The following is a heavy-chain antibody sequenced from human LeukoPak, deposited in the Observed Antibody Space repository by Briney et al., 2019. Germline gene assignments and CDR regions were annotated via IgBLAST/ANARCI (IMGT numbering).Heavy chain of an antibody. V-gene: IGHV3-53*01. CDR1: GFTVSSNY. CDR3: AKAISRYSSSWSYFDY. CDR2: IYSGGST. D-gene: IGHD6-13*01. J-gene: IGHJ4*02. Sequence: GGSLRLSCAASGFTVSSNYMSWVRQAPGKGLEWVSVIYSGGSTYYADSVKGRFTISRDNSKNTLYLQMNSLRAEDTAVYYCAKAISRYSSSWSYFDYWGQGTLVTVSS.